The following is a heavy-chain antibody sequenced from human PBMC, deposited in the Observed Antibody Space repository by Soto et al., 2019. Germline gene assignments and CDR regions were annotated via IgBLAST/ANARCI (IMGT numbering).Heavy chain of an antibody. D-gene: IGHD2-15*01. CDR2: ITYDGSNK. J-gene: IGHJ4*02. Sequence: QVQLVESGGGVVQPGRSLRLSCAASGFTFSSYGMHWVRQAPGKGLEWVAVITYDGSNKYYADSVKGRFTISRDNSKNKLYLQLNSLRAEDTAVYYCAKDLMGYCSGGSCDCPDYWGQGTLVTVSS. V-gene: IGHV3-30*18. CDR3: AKDLMGYCSGGSCDCPDY. CDR1: GFTFSSYG.